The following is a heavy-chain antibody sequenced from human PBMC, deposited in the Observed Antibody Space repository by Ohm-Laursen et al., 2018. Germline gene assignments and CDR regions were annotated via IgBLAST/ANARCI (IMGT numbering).Heavy chain of an antibody. CDR1: GFPFSAYS. D-gene: IGHD3-3*01. CDR2: ISNVVSVT. V-gene: IGHV3-48*01. CDR3: ARDWSGHDAIDY. Sequence: SLRLSCTASGFPFSAYSMNWVRQAPGTGLEWLSYISNVVSVTWYADSVKGRFTVSRDNAKNSLYLQLNSLRAEDTAVYYCARDWSGHDAIDYWGQGTLVTVSS. J-gene: IGHJ4*02.